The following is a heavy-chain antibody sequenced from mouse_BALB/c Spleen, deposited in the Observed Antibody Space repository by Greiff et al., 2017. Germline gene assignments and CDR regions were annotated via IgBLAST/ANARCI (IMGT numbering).Heavy chain of an antibody. Sequence: EVKLVESGGGLVQPGGSLRLSCATSGFTFTDYYMSWVRQPPGKALEWLGFIRNKANGYTTEYSASVKGRFTISRDNSQSILYLQMNTLRAEDSATYYCARWLPFAYWGQGTLVTVSA. CDR1: GFTFTDYY. J-gene: IGHJ3*01. CDR3: ARWLPFAY. CDR2: IRNKANGYTT. V-gene: IGHV7-3*02. D-gene: IGHD2-2*01.